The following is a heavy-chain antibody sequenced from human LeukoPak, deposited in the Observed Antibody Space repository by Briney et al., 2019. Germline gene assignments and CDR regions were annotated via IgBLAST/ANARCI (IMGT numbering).Heavy chain of an antibody. J-gene: IGHJ4*02. CDR1: GGSISSGDYY. D-gene: IGHD3-3*01. V-gene: IGHV4-30-4*08. CDR3: ARQVLEWLFPAYDY. Sequence: SQTLSLTCTVSGGSISSGDYYWSWIRQPPGKGLEWIGYIYYSGSTYYNPSLKSRVTISVDTSKNQFSLKLSSVTAADTAVYYCARQVLEWLFPAYDYWGQGTLVTVSS. CDR2: IYYSGST.